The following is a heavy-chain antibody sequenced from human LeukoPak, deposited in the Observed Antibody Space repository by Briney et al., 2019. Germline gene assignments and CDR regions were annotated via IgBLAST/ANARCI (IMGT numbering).Heavy chain of an antibody. V-gene: IGHV3-48*04. CDR2: ISRSSNSI. CDR1: GFTFSSYS. CDR3: ARDTGSGYYSNNWFDP. Sequence: PGGSLRLSCAASGFTFSSYSMNWVRQAPGKGLEWVSYISRSSNSIYYADSVEGRFTVSRDNAQSSLYLQMNSLRAEDTAAYYCARDTGSGYYSNNWFDPWGQGTLVTVSS. J-gene: IGHJ5*02. D-gene: IGHD3-22*01.